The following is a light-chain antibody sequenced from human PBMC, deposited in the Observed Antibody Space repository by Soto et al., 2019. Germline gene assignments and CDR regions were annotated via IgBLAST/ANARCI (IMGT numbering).Light chain of an antibody. CDR1: HSVSSSY. V-gene: IGKV3-20*01. Sequence: EIVLTQSAGTLSLSPGERSTLSCRASHSVSSSYLAWYQQKPGQAPRLLIYDASNRATGIPARFSGSGSGTDFTLTISSLQPDDFATYYCQQYNSYSTFGQGTKVDIK. CDR2: DAS. CDR3: QQYNSYST. J-gene: IGKJ1*01.